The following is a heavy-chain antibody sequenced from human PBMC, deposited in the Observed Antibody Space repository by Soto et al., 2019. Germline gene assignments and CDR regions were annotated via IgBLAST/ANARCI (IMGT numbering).Heavy chain of an antibody. Sequence: QVQLVQSGAEVKKPGASVKVSCKASGYTFTNYGTSWVRQAPGQGLEWMGWISAYNGNTKYAQKLQGRVTMTTDTSTSTAYMELRSLRSDDTAVYYCARDRRDQLLLKNWFDPWGQGTLVTVSS. CDR2: ISAYNGNT. CDR1: GYTFTNYG. CDR3: ARDRRDQLLLKNWFDP. V-gene: IGHV1-18*01. J-gene: IGHJ5*02. D-gene: IGHD2-2*01.